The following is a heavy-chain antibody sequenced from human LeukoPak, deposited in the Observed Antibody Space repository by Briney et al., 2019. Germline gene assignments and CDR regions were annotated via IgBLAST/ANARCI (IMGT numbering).Heavy chain of an antibody. D-gene: IGHD2-15*01. CDR1: GFTFSSFA. CDR2: ICGSGGST. CDR3: AKSGYCSGGNCVAWVDY. J-gene: IGHJ4*02. Sequence: GGSLRLSCAASGFTFSSFAMSWVRQAPGKGPEWVSVICGSGGSTYYADPMKGRLTISRDNFKDTLYLQMSSLRAEDTAVYYCAKSGYCSGGNCVAWVDYWGQGTLVTVSS. V-gene: IGHV3-23*01.